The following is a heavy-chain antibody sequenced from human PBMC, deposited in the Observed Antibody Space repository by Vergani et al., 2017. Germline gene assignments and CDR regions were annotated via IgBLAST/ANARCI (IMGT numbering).Heavy chain of an antibody. Sequence: QVQLQESGPGLVKPSQNLSLTCTVSGGSISSGGYYWSWIRQHPGKGLEWIGYIYYSGSTYYNPSLKSRVTISVDTSKNQFSLKLSSVTAADTAVYYCARDSRPFMTHDYWGQGTLVTVSS. CDR3: ARDSRPFMTHDY. V-gene: IGHV4-31*03. CDR2: IYYSGST. J-gene: IGHJ4*02. CDR1: GGSISSGGYY.